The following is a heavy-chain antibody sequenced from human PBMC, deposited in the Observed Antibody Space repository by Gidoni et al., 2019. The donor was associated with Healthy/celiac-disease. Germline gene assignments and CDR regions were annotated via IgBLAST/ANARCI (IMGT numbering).Heavy chain of an antibody. Sequence: QVQLVQSGAEVKKPGASVKVSCKASGYTFTSYYMHWVRQAPGQGLEWMGIINPSGGSTSYAQKFQGRVTMTRDTSTSTVYMELSSLRSEDTAVYYCARDATKNQLGSWYFDLWGRGTLVTVSS. CDR2: INPSGGST. J-gene: IGHJ2*01. CDR3: ARDATKNQLGSWYFDL. V-gene: IGHV1-46*01. D-gene: IGHD3-16*01. CDR1: GYTFTSYY.